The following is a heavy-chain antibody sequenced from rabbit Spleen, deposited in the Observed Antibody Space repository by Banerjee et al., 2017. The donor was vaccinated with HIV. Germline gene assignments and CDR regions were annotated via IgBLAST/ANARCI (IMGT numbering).Heavy chain of an antibody. Sequence: QEQLEESGGDLVKPEGSLTLTCTASGFSFSSSYWICWVRQAPGKGLEWIACISTSSGIIGYASWAKGRFTISKTSSTTVTLQMTSLTAADTATYFCARDTSSSFSSYGMDLWGPGTLVTVS. CDR1: GFSFSSSYW. J-gene: IGHJ6*01. D-gene: IGHD1-1*01. CDR2: ISTSSGII. CDR3: ARDTSSSFSSYGMDL. V-gene: IGHV1S45*01.